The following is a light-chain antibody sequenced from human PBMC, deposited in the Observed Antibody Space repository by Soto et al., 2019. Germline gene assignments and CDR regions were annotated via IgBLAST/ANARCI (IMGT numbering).Light chain of an antibody. CDR3: QKYKSAPSLT. CDR1: QDISNS. CDR2: AAS. V-gene: IGKV1-27*01. J-gene: IGKJ4*01. Sequence: DIQMTQSPSSLSASVGDRVTITCRASQDISNSLAWYQHKPGTVPKLLIYAASTLQSGVPSRFSGSGYGTDFTLTISSLQPEDVATYYCQKYKSAPSLTFGGGTKVEIK.